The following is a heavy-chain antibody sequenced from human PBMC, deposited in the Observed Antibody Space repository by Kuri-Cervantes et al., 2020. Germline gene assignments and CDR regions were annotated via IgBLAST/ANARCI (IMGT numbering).Heavy chain of an antibody. CDR3: ARDRGYSGYGTDY. CDR1: GFTFDDYA. Sequence: GESLKISCAASGFTFDDYAMHWVRQAPGKGLEWVSLISWDGGSTYYADSVKGRFTISRDNSKNSLYLQMNSLRVEDTAVYYCARDRGYSGYGTDYWGQGTLVTVSS. J-gene: IGHJ4*02. D-gene: IGHD5-12*01. V-gene: IGHV3-43D*04. CDR2: ISWDGGST.